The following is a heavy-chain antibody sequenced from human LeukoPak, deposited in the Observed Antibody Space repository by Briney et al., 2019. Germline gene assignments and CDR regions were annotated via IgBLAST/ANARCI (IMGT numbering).Heavy chain of an antibody. Sequence: GESLKISCKGYGYRFTNYWIGWVRQMPGKGLEWMGIIYPGDSDTSYSPSFQGQVTISADKSISTAYLQWSSLKASDTAMYYCARRDSGYYYVYDYWGQGTLVTVSS. CDR3: ARRDSGYYYVYDY. CDR2: IYPGDSDT. V-gene: IGHV5-51*01. CDR1: GYRFTNYW. D-gene: IGHD3-22*01. J-gene: IGHJ4*02.